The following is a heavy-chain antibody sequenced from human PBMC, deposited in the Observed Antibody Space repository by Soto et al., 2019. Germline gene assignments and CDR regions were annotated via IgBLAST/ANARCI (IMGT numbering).Heavy chain of an antibody. CDR2: ISGSGGST. D-gene: IGHD6-19*01. CDR3: AKKSEQSDY. CDR1: GFTFSSYA. J-gene: IGHJ4*02. V-gene: IGHV3-23*01. Sequence: EVQLLESGGGLVQPGGSLRLSCAASGFTFSSYAMSWVRQAPGKGLEWVSAISGSGGSTYYADSVKGRFTSSRDNSNNTLYLEMTSLRAEDTAVYYCAKKSEQSDYWGQGTLVTVSS.